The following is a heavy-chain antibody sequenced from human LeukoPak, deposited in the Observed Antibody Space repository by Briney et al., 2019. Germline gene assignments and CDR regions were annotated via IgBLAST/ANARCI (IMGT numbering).Heavy chain of an antibody. V-gene: IGHV4-34*01. D-gene: IGHD3-22*01. CDR1: GGSFSNYY. J-gene: IGHJ3*02. CDR2: INHSGST. Sequence: SETLSLTCAVYGGSFSNYYWSWIRQPPGMGLEWIGEINHSGSTNYNPSLKSRVTISIDTSKNQFSLKLSSVTAADTAVYYCVGDSSGYYRFVAFDIWGQGQWSPSLQ. CDR3: VGDSSGYYRFVAFDI.